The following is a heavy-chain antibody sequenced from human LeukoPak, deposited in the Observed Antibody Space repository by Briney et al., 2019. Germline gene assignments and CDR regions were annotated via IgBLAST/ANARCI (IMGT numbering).Heavy chain of an antibody. CDR2: IIPIFGTA. V-gene: IGHV1-69*01. CDR3: ARDPTRTDTAMVTPYFDY. CDR1: GGTFSSYA. J-gene: IGHJ4*02. Sequence: SVTVSCTASGGTFSSYAISWVRQAPAQGLEWMGGIIPIFGTANYAQKFQGRVTITADESTSTAYMELRSLRSEDTAVYYCARDPTRTDTAMVTPYFDYWGQGTLVTVSS. D-gene: IGHD5-18*01.